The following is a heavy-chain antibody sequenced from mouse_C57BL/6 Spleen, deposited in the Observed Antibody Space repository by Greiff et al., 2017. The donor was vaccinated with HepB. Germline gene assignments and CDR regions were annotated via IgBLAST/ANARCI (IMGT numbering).Heavy chain of an antibody. D-gene: IGHD2-4*01. CDR2: IHPNSGST. CDR3: AREIYYDYPWYFDV. J-gene: IGHJ1*03. CDR1: GYTFTSYW. V-gene: IGHV1-64*01. Sequence: VQLQQPGAELVKPGASVKLSCKASGYTFTSYWMHWVKQRPGQGLEWIGMIHPNSGSTNYNEKFKSKATLTVDKSSSTAYMQLSSLTSEDSAVYYCAREIYYDYPWYFDVWGTGTTVTVSS.